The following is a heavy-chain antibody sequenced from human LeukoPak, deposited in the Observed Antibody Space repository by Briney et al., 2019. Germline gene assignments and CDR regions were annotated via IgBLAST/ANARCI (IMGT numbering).Heavy chain of an antibody. CDR1: GFTLSAYW. Sequence: GGSLRLSCAATGFTLSAYWMSWVRQAPGKGLEWVARLHADGIERYYVDPVKGRFTISRDNAKNSLHLQMYSLRLDDTAVYYCARGGYSFDYLGQGTPVTVSS. D-gene: IGHD5-12*01. CDR3: ARGGYSFDY. CDR2: LHADGIER. J-gene: IGHJ4*02. V-gene: IGHV3-7*01.